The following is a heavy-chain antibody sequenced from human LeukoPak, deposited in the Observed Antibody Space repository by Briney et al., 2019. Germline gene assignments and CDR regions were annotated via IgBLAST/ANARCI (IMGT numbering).Heavy chain of an antibody. J-gene: IGHJ6*02. V-gene: IGHV3-30*18. CDR1: GFTFSSYG. D-gene: IGHD3-10*01. CDR3: AKSLNMPRSGSYYNRDWYYYYGMDV. CDR2: ISYDGSNK. Sequence: GGSLRLSCAASGFTFSSYGMRWVRQAPGKGLEWVAVISYDGSNKYYADSVKGRFTISRDNSKNTLYLQMNSLRAEDTAVYYCAKSLNMPRSGSYYNRDWYYYYGMDVWGQGTTVTVSS.